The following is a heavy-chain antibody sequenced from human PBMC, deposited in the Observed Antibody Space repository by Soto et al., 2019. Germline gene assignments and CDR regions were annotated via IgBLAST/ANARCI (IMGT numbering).Heavy chain of an antibody. V-gene: IGHV4-59*01. CDR3: ARVWGGAFDI. D-gene: IGHD3-10*01. CDR2: IYYSGST. CDR1: GGSISSYY. Sequence: ASGTLSLTCTVSGGSISSYYWSWIRQPPGKGLEWIGYIYYSGSTNYNPSLKSRVTISVDTSKNQFSLKLSSVTAADTAVYYCARVWGGAFDIWGQGTMVTVSS. J-gene: IGHJ3*02.